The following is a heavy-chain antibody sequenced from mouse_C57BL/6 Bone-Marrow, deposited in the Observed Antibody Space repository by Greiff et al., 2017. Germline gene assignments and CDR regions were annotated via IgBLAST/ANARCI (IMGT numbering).Heavy chain of an antibody. D-gene: IGHD1-1*01. CDR3: AREEDYYGY. CDR2: IYPRSGNT. J-gene: IGHJ2*01. Sequence: QVQLQQSGAELARPGASVKLSCKASGYTFTSYGISWVKQRTGQGLEWIGEIYPRSGNTYYNEKFKGKATLTADKSSSTAYMELRSLTSEDSAVYFCAREEDYYGYWGQGTTLTVSS. CDR1: GYTFTSYG. V-gene: IGHV1-81*01.